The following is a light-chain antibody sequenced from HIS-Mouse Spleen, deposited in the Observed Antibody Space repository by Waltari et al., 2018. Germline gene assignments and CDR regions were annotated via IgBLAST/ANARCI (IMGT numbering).Light chain of an antibody. CDR3: QQYNSYSWT. CDR2: KAS. CDR1: QSISSW. V-gene: IGKV1-5*03. Sequence: DIQMTQSPSTLSASVGDRVTITCRASQSISSWLAWYQQKPGKAPKLLIYKASSLESGVPSRFSGSGSGTEFNLTISRLQADYFATYYCQQYNSYSWTFGQGTKVEIK. J-gene: IGKJ1*01.